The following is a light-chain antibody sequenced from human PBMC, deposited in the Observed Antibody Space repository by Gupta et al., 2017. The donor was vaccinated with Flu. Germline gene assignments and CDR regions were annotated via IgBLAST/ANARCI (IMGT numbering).Light chain of an antibody. Sequence: EDVMTQYPLSLPVTLGQPAPISCRTSHSLVYRDGPSYFNWFQQRPGQSTRLLYYKVSNRDSGVPDRCGSSGSSNDFTLKISRVEAEDVGVYYCKKDSNCPWTFGHGTKVDIK. V-gene: IGKV2-30*01. J-gene: IGKJ1*01. CDR2: KVS. CDR3: KKDSNCPWT. CDR1: HSLVYRDGPSY.